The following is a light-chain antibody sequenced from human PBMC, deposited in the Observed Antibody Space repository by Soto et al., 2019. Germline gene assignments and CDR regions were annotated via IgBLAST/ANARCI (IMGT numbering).Light chain of an antibody. CDR1: QSVTSNY. J-gene: IGKJ4*01. CDR2: GAS. V-gene: IGKV3-20*01. Sequence: IVLTQSPGTLTLSPGERATLSCRASQSVTSNYLAWYQQRPGQAPRLLMYGASSRATGIPDRFSGSGSGTDFTLTISRLEPEDFAVYYCQQYGSSLLTFGGGTTVEIK. CDR3: QQYGSSLLT.